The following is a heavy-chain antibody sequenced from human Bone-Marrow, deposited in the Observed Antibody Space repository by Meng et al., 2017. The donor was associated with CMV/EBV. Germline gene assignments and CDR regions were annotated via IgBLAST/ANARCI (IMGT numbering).Heavy chain of an antibody. V-gene: IGHV3-21*01. J-gene: IGHJ6*02. CDR3: ARVGGSSSWRPYYYYYGMDV. Sequence: GGSLRLSCAASGFTFSSYSMNWVRQAPGKGLEWVSSISSSSSYIYYADSVKGRFTISRDNAKNSLYLQMNSLRAEDTAVYYCARVGGSSSWRPYYYYYGMDVWGQRTTVTVSS. D-gene: IGHD6-13*01. CDR2: ISSSSSYI. CDR1: GFTFSSYS.